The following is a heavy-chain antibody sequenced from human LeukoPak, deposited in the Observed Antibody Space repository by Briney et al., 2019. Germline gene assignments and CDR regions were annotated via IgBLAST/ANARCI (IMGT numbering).Heavy chain of an antibody. Sequence: SETLSLTCTVSGGSISSSSYYWGWIRQPPGKGLEWIGSIYYSGSTYYNPSLKSRVTMSVDTSKNQFSLHLASVTAADTAVYYCARRDMTNYSYFDLWGQGILVTVSS. V-gene: IGHV4-39*07. CDR3: ARRDMTNYSYFDL. CDR1: GGSISSSSYY. CDR2: IYYSGST. D-gene: IGHD1-7*01. J-gene: IGHJ4*02.